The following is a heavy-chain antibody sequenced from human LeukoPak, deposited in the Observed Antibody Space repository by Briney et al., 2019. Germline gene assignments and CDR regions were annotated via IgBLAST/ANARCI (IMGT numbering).Heavy chain of an antibody. Sequence: GGSLRLSCAASGFTFSSYGMHWVRQAPGKGLEWVAVISYDGSNKYYADSVKGRFTISRDNSKNTLYLQMNSLRAGDTAVYYCAKALRDYDFWSGYSPPDYWGQGTLVTVSS. D-gene: IGHD3-3*01. CDR2: ISYDGSNK. J-gene: IGHJ4*02. CDR3: AKALRDYDFWSGYSPPDY. V-gene: IGHV3-30*18. CDR1: GFTFSSYG.